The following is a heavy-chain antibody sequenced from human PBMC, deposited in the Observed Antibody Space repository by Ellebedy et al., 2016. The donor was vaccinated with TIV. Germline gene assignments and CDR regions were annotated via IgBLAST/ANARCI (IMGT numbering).Heavy chain of an antibody. CDR2: IGTSTTHT. CDR1: GFTFSAYY. V-gene: IGHV3-11*05. J-gene: IGHJ3*02. Sequence: GESLKISXAASGFTFSAYYMSWIRQAPGKGLEWVSHIGTSTTHTNYADSVKGRFTISRDNAKNSLYLQMNSLSADDTAVYYCARDVWFSFDIWGQGTVVTVSS. CDR3: ARDVWFSFDI. D-gene: IGHD3-9*01.